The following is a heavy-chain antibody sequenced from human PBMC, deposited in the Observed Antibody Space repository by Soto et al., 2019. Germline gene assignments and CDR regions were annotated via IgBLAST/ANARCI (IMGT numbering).Heavy chain of an antibody. CDR2: IYTSGNT. J-gene: IGHJ4*02. V-gene: IGHV4-4*07. CDR1: GGSISSYH. D-gene: IGHD4-17*01. CDR3: ARESGDNCDYEAY. Sequence: SETLSLTCTVSGGSISSYHWSWIRQSAGKGLEWIGRIYTSGNTHYNPSLKSRVTVSIDASKNQFLLTVNSVTAADSAVYYCARESGDNCDYEAYWGQGTPVTVSS.